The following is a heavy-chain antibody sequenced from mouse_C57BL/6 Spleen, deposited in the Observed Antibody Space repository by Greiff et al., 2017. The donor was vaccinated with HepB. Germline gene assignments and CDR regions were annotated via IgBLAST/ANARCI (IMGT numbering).Heavy chain of an antibody. Sequence: QVQLKESGAELVRPGTSVKVSCKASGYAFTNYLIEWVKQRPGQGLEWIGVINPGSGGTNYNEKFKGKATLTADKSSSTAYMQLSSLTSEDSAVYFCARPYYYGSSSFDYWGQGTTLTVSS. CDR1: GYAFTNYL. J-gene: IGHJ2*01. CDR2: INPGSGGT. CDR3: ARPYYYGSSSFDY. V-gene: IGHV1-54*01. D-gene: IGHD1-1*01.